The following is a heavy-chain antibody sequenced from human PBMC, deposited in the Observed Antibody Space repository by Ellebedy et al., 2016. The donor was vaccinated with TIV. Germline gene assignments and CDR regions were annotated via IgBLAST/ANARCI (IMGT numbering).Heavy chain of an antibody. Sequence: SETLSLXXAVYVESFSGFYWTWIRQVPGKGLEWIGEMNHGGSTNYKSSFKSRVTISADTSKNQFSLRLSSVTAADRAVYFCARRTSGTSEAGIDSWGQGIRVTVSS. CDR2: MNHGGST. CDR1: VESFSGFY. CDR3: ARRTSGTSEAGIDS. D-gene: IGHD6-19*01. V-gene: IGHV4-34*01. J-gene: IGHJ4*02.